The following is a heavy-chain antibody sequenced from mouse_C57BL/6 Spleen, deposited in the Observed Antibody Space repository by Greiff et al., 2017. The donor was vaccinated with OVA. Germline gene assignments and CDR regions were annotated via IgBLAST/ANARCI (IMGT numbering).Heavy chain of an antibody. CDR3: ARWLLTAMDY. Sequence: VKLMESGPELVKPGASVKISCKASGYAFSSSWMNWVKQRPGKGLEWIGRIYPGDGDTNYNGKFKGKATLTADKSSSTAYMQLSSLTSEDSAVYFCARWLLTAMDYWGQGTSVTVSS. CDR2: IYPGDGDT. D-gene: IGHD2-3*01. V-gene: IGHV1-82*01. J-gene: IGHJ4*01. CDR1: GYAFSSSW.